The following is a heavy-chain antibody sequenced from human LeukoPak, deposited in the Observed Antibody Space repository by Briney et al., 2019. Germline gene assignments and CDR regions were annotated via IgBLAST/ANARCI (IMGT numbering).Heavy chain of an antibody. CDR3: AKAHHGDYFFYFDY. J-gene: IGHJ4*02. CDR1: GFTFSSYG. CDR2: IRYDGSNK. Sequence: GGSLRLSCAASGFTFSSYGMHWVRQAPGKGLEWVAFIRYDGSNKYYADSVKGRFTISRDNSKNTLYLQMNSLRAEDTAVYYCAKAHHGDYFFYFDYWGQGTLVTVSS. D-gene: IGHD4-17*01. V-gene: IGHV3-30*02.